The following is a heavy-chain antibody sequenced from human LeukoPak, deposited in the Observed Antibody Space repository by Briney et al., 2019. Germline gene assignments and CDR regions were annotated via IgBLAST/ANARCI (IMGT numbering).Heavy chain of an antibody. J-gene: IGHJ6*02. D-gene: IGHD1-7*01. CDR3: ARGAAGTTPDYYYFGLDV. V-gene: IGHV5-51*01. Sequence: ESLKISCKGSGYRFIEYWTGWVRQIHGKGLEGMATISPSDSDNRYSPSFQGQVTISADKSINTAHLQWSSLKASDAAMYYCARGAAGTTPDYYYFGLDVWGQGTTVRVSS. CDR1: GYRFIEYW. CDR2: ISPSDSDN.